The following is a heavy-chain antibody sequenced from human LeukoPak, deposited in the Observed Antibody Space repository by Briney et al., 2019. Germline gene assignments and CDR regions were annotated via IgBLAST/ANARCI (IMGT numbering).Heavy chain of an antibody. CDR1: GFTFSDHA. CDR3: VRQKKSHGNFDY. V-gene: IGHV3-13*01. Sequence: GGSLRLSCAASGFTFSDHAMHWVRQAPGKVLKWFSAVGIAADTFYPGSVKGRFTISRENAKNSLYLQMNSLRVEDTAVYYCVRQKKSHGNFDYWGQGTLVTVSS. J-gene: IGHJ4*02. CDR2: VGIAADT. D-gene: IGHD1-26*01.